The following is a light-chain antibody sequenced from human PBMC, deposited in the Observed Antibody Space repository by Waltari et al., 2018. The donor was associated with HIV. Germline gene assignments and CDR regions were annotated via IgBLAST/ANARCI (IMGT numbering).Light chain of an antibody. J-gene: IGLJ3*02. V-gene: IGLV3-21*02. CDR3: QVWDSGSEPPVL. CDR2: DDV. CDR1: NIRTTS. Sequence: SYVLTQPPSVSVAPGQTARITCGGNNIRTTSVHWYQQKPGQAPVLVVFDDVDRPSGIPERFSGSNSGNMATLTISRVEAGDEADYYCQVWDSGSEPPVLFGGGTKLTVL.